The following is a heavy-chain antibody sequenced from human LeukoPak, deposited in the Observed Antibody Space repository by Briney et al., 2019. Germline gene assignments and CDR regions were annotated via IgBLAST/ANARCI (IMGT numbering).Heavy chain of an antibody. CDR3: ARGRWGSGYYFDY. CDR1: GFTFSSFW. V-gene: IGHV3-7*01. D-gene: IGHD6-25*01. J-gene: IGHJ4*02. CDR2: IKQDGTDK. Sequence: PGGSLRLSCAASGFTFSSFWMTWVRQAPGKRLEYVANIKQDGTDKYYVGSVKGRFTISRDNAENSLYLQMSSLRAEDTAAYYCARGRWGSGYYFDYWGQGTLVTVSS.